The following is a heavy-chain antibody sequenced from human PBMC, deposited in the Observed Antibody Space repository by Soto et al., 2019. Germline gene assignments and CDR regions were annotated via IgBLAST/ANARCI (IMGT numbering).Heavy chain of an antibody. CDR1: GFTFSSYS. J-gene: IGHJ4*02. CDR2: ISSSSSYI. CDR3: ARDQPGYSYGYGLGY. V-gene: IGHV3-21*01. Sequence: EVQLVESGGGLVKPGGSLRLSCAASGFTFSSYSMNWVRQAPGKGLEWVSSISSSSSYIYYADSVKGRFTISRDNAKISLYLQMNSLIAEDTAVYYCARDQPGYSYGYGLGYWGQGTLVTVSS. D-gene: IGHD5-18*01.